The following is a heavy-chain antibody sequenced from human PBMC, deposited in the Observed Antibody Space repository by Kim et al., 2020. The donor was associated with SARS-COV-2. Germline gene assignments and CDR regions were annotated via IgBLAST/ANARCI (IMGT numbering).Heavy chain of an antibody. CDR1: GFTFSSYE. CDR2: ISSSGSTI. Sequence: GGSLRLSCAASGFTFSSYEMNWVRQAPGKGLEWVSYISSSGSTIYYADSVKGRFTISRDNAKNSLYLQMNSLRAEDTAVYYCARDNFADSSGPFDYWGQGTLVTVSS. J-gene: IGHJ4*02. CDR3: ARDNFADSSGPFDY. V-gene: IGHV3-48*03. D-gene: IGHD3-22*01.